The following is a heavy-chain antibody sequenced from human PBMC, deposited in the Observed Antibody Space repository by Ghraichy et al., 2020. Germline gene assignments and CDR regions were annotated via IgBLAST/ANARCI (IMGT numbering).Heavy chain of an antibody. CDR2: INPTTGGT. D-gene: IGHD3-3*01. CDR3: ARDRGNDFWSGEFDY. CDR1: GYTFTGYY. V-gene: IGHV1-2*02. Sequence: ASVKVSCKTSGYTFTGYYMHWVRQAPGQGLEWMGWINPTTGGTNYAQKFQDRVTMTRDTSISTAYMELSRLTSDDTALYYCARDRGNDFWSGEFDYWGQGTLVTVSS. J-gene: IGHJ4*02.